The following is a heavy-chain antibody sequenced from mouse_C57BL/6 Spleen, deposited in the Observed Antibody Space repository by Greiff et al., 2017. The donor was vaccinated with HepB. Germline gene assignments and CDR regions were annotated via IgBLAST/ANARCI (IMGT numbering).Heavy chain of an antibody. V-gene: IGHV1-59*01. J-gene: IGHJ2*01. CDR2: IDPSDSYT. CDR1: GYTFTSYW. CDR3: AREGSFGYYYGSSYLFDY. D-gene: IGHD1-1*01. Sequence: QVQLKQPGAELVRPGTSVKLSCKASGYTFTSYWMHWVKQRPGQGLEWIGVIDPSDSYTNYNQKFKGKATLTVDTSSSTAYMQLSSLTSEDSAVYYCAREGSFGYYYGSSYLFDYWGQGTTLTVSS.